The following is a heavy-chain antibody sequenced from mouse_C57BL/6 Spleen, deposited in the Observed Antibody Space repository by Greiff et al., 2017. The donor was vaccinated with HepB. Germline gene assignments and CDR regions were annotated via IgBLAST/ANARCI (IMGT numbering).Heavy chain of an antibody. CDR1: GFTFSSYT. D-gene: IGHD1-1*01. J-gene: IGHJ4*01. Sequence: DVHLVESGGGLVKPGGSLKLSCAASGFTFSSYTMSWVRQTPGKRLEWVATISGGGGNTYYPDSVKGRFTISRDNAKNTLYLQMSSLRSEDTALYYCARQTYYYSSRGAMDYWGQGTSVTVSS. CDR3: ARQTYYYSSRGAMDY. CDR2: ISGGGGNT. V-gene: IGHV5-9*01.